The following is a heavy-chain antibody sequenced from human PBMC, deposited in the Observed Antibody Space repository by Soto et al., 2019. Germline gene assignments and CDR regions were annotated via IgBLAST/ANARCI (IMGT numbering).Heavy chain of an antibody. V-gene: IGHV3-21*04. J-gene: IGHJ5*02. CDR2: ISSSSSYM. Sequence: TGGSLRLSCAASGFTFSSYSMNWVRQAPGKGLEWVSSISSSSSYMYYADSVKGRFTISRDNAKNSLYLQMNSLRAEDTAVYYCAKDNSGDYGNWFDPWGQGTLVTVSS. CDR3: AKDNSGDYGNWFDP. D-gene: IGHD4-17*01. CDR1: GFTFSSYS.